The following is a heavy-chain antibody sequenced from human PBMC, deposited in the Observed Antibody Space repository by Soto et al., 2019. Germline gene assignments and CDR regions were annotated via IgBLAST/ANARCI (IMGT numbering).Heavy chain of an antibody. Sequence: QVQLVQSGAEVKKPGASVKVSCKASGYTFTGYYMHWVRQAPGQGLEWMGWINPNSGGTNYAQKFQGWVTMTRDTSISTAYMELSRLRSDDTAVYYCAASIAARRRHYYSGMDVWGQGTTVTVSS. V-gene: IGHV1-2*04. CDR2: INPNSGGT. CDR3: AASIAARRRHYYSGMDV. D-gene: IGHD6-6*01. CDR1: GYTFTGYY. J-gene: IGHJ6*02.